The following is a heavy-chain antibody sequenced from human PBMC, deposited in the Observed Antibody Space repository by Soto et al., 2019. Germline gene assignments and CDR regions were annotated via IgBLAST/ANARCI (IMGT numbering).Heavy chain of an antibody. Sequence: SETLSLTCTVSGGSISSYYWSWIRQPPGKGLEWIGYIYYSGSTNYNPSLKSRVTISVDTSKNQFSLKLSSVTAADTAVYYCARVCYDFWSGYSLYYFDYWGQGTLVTVSS. CDR1: GGSISSYY. CDR3: ARVCYDFWSGYSLYYFDY. J-gene: IGHJ4*02. CDR2: IYYSGST. D-gene: IGHD3-3*01. V-gene: IGHV4-59*01.